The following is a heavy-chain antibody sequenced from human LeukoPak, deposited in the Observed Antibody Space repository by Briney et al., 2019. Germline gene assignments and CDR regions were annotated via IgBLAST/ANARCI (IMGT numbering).Heavy chain of an antibody. J-gene: IGHJ4*02. V-gene: IGHV3-15*07. CDR2: IKSKTDGGTT. CDR1: GFTFSNAW. D-gene: IGHD3-22*01. CDR3: TTGLTYYYDSSGYYNCF. Sequence: GGSLRLSCAASGFTFSNAWMNWGRQAPGKGLEWVGRIKSKTDGGTTDYAAPVKGRFTISRDDSKNTLYLQTNSLKTEDTAVYYCTTGLTYYYDSSGYYNCFWGQGTLVTVSS.